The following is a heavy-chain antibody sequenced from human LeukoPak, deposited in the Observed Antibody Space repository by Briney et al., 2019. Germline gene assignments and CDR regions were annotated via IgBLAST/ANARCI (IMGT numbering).Heavy chain of an antibody. J-gene: IGHJ6*02. CDR1: GFTFSSYG. CDR2: ISFDGRKK. CDR3: VKRGGGDHGLDV. D-gene: IGHD2-21*02. Sequence: PGGSLRLSCAASGFTFSSYGMHWVRQAPGKGPECVAVISFDGRKKYYADSVRGRFTISRDDSTNTAYLQMNSLRPEDTAIFYCVKRGGGDHGLDVWGQGTTVTVSS. V-gene: IGHV3-30*18.